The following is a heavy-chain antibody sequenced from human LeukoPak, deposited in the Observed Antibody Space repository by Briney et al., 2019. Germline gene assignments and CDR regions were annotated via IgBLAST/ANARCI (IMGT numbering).Heavy chain of an antibody. Sequence: SETLSLTCAVYGGSLSAYYWSWIRQPPGKGLEWIGYIYYSGSTNYNPSLKSRVTISVDTSKNQFSLKLSSVTAADTAVYYCASTVTTDYYYYYMDVWGKGTTVTVSS. V-gene: IGHV4-59*01. CDR1: GGSLSAYY. CDR3: ASTVTTDYYYYYMDV. D-gene: IGHD4-17*01. CDR2: IYYSGST. J-gene: IGHJ6*03.